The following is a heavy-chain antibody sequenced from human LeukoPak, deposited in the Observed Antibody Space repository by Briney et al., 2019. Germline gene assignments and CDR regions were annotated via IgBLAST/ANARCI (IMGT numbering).Heavy chain of an antibody. CDR2: INHSGST. V-gene: IGHV4-34*01. CDR1: GGSFSGYY. D-gene: IGHD5-18*01. J-gene: IGHJ4*02. CDR3: ARGRKWIQLWSLDY. Sequence: SETLSLTCAVYGGSFSGYYWSWIRQPPGKGLELVGEINHSGSTNYNPSLKSRVTISVDTAKNQFSMKLSSVTAADTAVYYCARGRKWIQLWSLDYWGQGTLVTVSS.